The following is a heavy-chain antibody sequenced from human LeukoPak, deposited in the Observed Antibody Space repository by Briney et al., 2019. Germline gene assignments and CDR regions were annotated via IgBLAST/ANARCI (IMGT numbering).Heavy chain of an antibody. CDR3: ARVWFGYFFQ. CDR1: GFTFSSYS. D-gene: IGHD3-10*01. V-gene: IGHV3-53*01. CDR2: IHTGGTT. Sequence: PGESLRLSCAASGFTFSSYSMNWVRQAPGKGLEWVSVIHTGGTTHYADSVKGRFTISKDTSNNTVYLQMNSVTVEDTAVYYCARVWFGYFFQWGQGALVTVSS. J-gene: IGHJ4*02.